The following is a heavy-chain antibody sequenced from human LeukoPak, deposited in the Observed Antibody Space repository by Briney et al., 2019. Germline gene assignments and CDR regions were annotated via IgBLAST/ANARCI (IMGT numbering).Heavy chain of an antibody. Sequence: PGESLKISCKGSGYSFTSYWIGWVRQMPGKGLEWMGIIYPGDSDTRYSPSFQGQVTISADKSISTAYLQWSSLKASDTAMYYCARHYPILGYRSSTSCSLNWFDPWGQGTLVTVSS. CDR2: IYPGDSDT. V-gene: IGHV5-51*01. CDR1: GYSFTSYW. J-gene: IGHJ5*02. CDR3: ARHYPILGYRSSTSCSLNWFDP. D-gene: IGHD2-2*01.